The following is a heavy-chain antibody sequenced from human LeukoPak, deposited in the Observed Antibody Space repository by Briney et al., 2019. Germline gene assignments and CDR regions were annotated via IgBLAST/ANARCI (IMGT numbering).Heavy chain of an antibody. CDR1: GGSISSYY. V-gene: IGHV4-59*01. J-gene: IGHJ2*01. CDR2: IYYSGST. CDR3: ARWFDL. Sequence: PSETLSLTCTVSGGSISSYYWSWIRQPPGKGLEWIGYIYYSGSTNYNPSLKSRVTISVDTSKNQFSLKLSSVTAADTAVYYCARWFDLWGRGTLVTVSS.